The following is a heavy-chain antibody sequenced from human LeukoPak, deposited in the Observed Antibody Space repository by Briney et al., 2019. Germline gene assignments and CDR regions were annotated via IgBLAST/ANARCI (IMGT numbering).Heavy chain of an antibody. D-gene: IGHD3-10*01. CDR2: TRHKGNNYAT. Sequence: GGSLRLSCATSGLTFSDHFMDWVRQAPGKGLEWVGRTRHKGNNYATEYAASVKGRFTISRDDSKNSLYLQMNSLKTDDTAVYYCVAMIRGVGYWGQGTLVTVSS. V-gene: IGHV3-72*01. CDR1: GLTFSDHF. CDR3: VAMIRGVGY. J-gene: IGHJ4*02.